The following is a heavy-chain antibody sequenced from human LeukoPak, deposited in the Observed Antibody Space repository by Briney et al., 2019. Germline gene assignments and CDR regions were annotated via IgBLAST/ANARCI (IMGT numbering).Heavy chain of an antibody. J-gene: IGHJ5*02. D-gene: IGHD2-2*01. V-gene: IGHV3-23*01. Sequence: PGGSLRLSCAASGFTFSSYAMSWVRQAPGKGLEWVSAISGSGGSTYYADSVKGRFTIPRDNSKNTLYLQMNSLRAEDTAVYYCAKPRGIVVVPAAMPGSWFDPWGQGTLVTVSS. CDR3: AKPRGIVVVPAAMPGSWFDP. CDR2: ISGSGGST. CDR1: GFTFSSYA.